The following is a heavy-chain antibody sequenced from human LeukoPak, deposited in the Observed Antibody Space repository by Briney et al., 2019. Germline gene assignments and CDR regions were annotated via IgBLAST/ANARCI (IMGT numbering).Heavy chain of an antibody. CDR2: VDHTGST. CDR3: ARGRVSSSTWYSIYYFFFYMDF. Sequence: SETLSLTCTVSDDSITMYYWTWIRQPPGKGLEWIGYVDHTGSTKFNPSLNGRVSISRDTSNNFFSLRLRSVTAADTAVYFCARGRVSSSTWYSIYYFFFYMDFGGKGTTFT. J-gene: IGHJ6*03. CDR1: DDSITMYY. D-gene: IGHD4-11*01. V-gene: IGHV4-59*01.